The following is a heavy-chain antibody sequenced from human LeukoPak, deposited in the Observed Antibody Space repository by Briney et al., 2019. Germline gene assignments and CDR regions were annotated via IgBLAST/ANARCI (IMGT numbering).Heavy chain of an antibody. CDR3: ASEASTTPDLGYSGTPGAFDI. V-gene: IGHV1-18*01. CDR2: ISAYNGNT. Sequence: ASVKVSCKASGYTFTSYGISWVRQAPGQGLEWMGWISAYNGNTNYAQKLQGRVTMTTDTSTSTAYMELRSLRSDDTAVYYCASEASTTPDLGYSGTPGAFDIWGQGTMVTASS. J-gene: IGHJ3*02. CDR1: GYTFTSYG. D-gene: IGHD1-26*01.